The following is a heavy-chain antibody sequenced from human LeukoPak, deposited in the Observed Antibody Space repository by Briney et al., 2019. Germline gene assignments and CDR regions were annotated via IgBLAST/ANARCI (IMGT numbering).Heavy chain of an antibody. J-gene: IGHJ4*02. D-gene: IGHD6-13*01. CDR3: VKVTAAGLVDH. CDR2: IGWNSGGI. V-gene: IGHV3-9*01. Sequence: PGRSLRLSCAASGFTFDDYAMHWVRQAPGKGLEWVSGIGWNSGGIVYADSVKGRSTISRDNAKKSLYLQMNSLGAEDTALYYCVKVTAAGLVDHWGQGTLVTVSS. CDR1: GFTFDDYA.